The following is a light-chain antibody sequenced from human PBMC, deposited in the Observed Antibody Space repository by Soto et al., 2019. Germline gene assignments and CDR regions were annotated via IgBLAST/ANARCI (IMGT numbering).Light chain of an antibody. CDR3: QQYNKWPLFT. Sequence: EVVLTQSPATLSVSPGERATLACRASQTVGTNLAWYQQRPGQAPRLLIYGASTRATGIPARFSGSGSGSEFTLTISSLQSDDFAVYYCQQYNKWPLFTFGPGTRVDNK. V-gene: IGKV3-15*01. CDR1: QTVGTN. CDR2: GAS. J-gene: IGKJ3*01.